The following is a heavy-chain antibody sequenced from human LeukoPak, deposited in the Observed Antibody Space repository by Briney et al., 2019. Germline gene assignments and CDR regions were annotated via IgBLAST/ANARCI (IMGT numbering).Heavy chain of an antibody. Sequence: GGSLRLSCAASGFTFSSYWMHWVRQAPGKGLEGVSGISGSGGITNYADSVKGRFTISRDNSKDTLYLEMNSLRAEDTAVYYCARRDHYDSSGYAALFQHWGQGTLVTVSS. D-gene: IGHD3-22*01. J-gene: IGHJ1*01. CDR3: ARRDHYDSSGYAALFQH. CDR1: GFTFSSYW. CDR2: ISGSGGIT. V-gene: IGHV3-23*01.